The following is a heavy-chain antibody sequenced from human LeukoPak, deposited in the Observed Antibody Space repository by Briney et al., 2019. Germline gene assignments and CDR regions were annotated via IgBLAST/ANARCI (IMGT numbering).Heavy chain of an antibody. CDR1: GFTFSSYW. CDR3: ARDLGNYTPEGSSWDDAFDI. CDR2: IKQDGSEK. J-gene: IGHJ3*02. V-gene: IGHV3-7*01. D-gene: IGHD6-13*01. Sequence: GGSLRLSCAASGFTFSSYWMSWVRQAPGKGLEWVANIKQDGSEKYYVDSVKGRFTISRDNAKNSLYLQMNSLRAEDTAVYYCARDLGNYTPEGSSWDDAFDIWGQGTMVTVSS.